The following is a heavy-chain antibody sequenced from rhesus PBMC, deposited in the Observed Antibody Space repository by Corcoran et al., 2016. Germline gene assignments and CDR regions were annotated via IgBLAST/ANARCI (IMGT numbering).Heavy chain of an antibody. D-gene: IGHD1-20*01. Sequence: QLQLQESGPGLVKPSETLSLTCAVSGGSISDDYYWSWIRQPPGKGLEWIWYIYVSGGGTNYKPSLKNRFTISIDTSKNQFSLKLSSVTAADTAVYYCASIAGTTGFVVFDYWGQGVLVTVSS. J-gene: IGHJ4*01. CDR1: GGSISDDYY. CDR2: IYVSGGGT. V-gene: IGHV4-106*01. CDR3: ASIAGTTGFVVFDY.